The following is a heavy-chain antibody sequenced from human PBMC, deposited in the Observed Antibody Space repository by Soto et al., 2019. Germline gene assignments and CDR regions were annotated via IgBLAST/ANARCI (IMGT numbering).Heavy chain of an antibody. V-gene: IGHV5-10-1*01. D-gene: IGHD2-2*02. CDR1: GYSFTSYW. Sequence: GESLKISCQGSGYSFTSYWIGWVRQRPGKGLEWMGRINPSDSYTTYSPSFQDHVTISTDKSFSTAYLQWSGLKASDTAMYYCARLGYCTGTSCYTFDSWGQGTLVTVSS. J-gene: IGHJ4*02. CDR2: INPSDSYT. CDR3: ARLGYCTGTSCYTFDS.